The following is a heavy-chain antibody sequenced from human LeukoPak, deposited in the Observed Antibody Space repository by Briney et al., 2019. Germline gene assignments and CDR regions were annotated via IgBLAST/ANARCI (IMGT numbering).Heavy chain of an antibody. CDR3: ARVEYSGYDFVQPYYYGMDA. V-gene: IGHV3-30-3*01. CDR2: ISNAGSNK. J-gene: IGHJ6*02. CDR1: GFTFNIFA. D-gene: IGHD5-12*01. Sequence: GGSLRLSCAASGFTFNIFAMHWVRQAPGKGLEWVAVISNAGSNKYYADSVKGRFTISRDNSKNTLYLQMNSLRAEDTAVYYCARVEYSGYDFVQPYYYGMDAWGQGTTVTVSS.